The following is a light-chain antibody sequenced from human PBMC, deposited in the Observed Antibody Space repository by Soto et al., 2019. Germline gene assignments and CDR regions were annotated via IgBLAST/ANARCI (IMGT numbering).Light chain of an antibody. Sequence: EIVLTQSPGTLSLSPGERATLSCRASQTVSSTSLAWYQHKPGQAPRLVVYGASSRVTGIPERFSGIGSGTEFTLTISRLEPEDFAVYYCQHYGSSPTWTFGQGTKVDIK. J-gene: IGKJ1*01. V-gene: IGKV3-20*01. CDR1: QTVSSTS. CDR2: GAS. CDR3: QHYGSSPTWT.